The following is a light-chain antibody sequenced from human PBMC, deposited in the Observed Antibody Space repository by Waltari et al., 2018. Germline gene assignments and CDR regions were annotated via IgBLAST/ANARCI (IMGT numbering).Light chain of an antibody. J-gene: IGKJ4*01. CDR2: GAS. V-gene: IGKV3-15*01. CDR1: LSIADS. CDR3: QQYNQWPLT. Sequence: EIVMTQSPATLSVSRGGSATVPCRASLSIADSLAWYQQKPGQPPRLLIHGASTRDTGIPVRFSGSGSGTDFTLTITGLQSEDFAVYFCQQYNQWPLTFGRGTKVEIK.